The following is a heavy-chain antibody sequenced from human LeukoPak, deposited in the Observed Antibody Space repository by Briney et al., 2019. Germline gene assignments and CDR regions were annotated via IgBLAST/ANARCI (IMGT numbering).Heavy chain of an antibody. CDR3: VSFYETY. D-gene: IGHD2/OR15-2a*01. CDR2: INSDGSWT. Sequence: GGALRLSCAASGFTFSSYAMSWVRQAPGKGLVWVSHINSDGSWTSYADSVKGRFTISKDNAKNTVYLQMNSLRAEDTAVYYCVSFYETYWGRGTLVTVSS. V-gene: IGHV3-74*01. CDR1: GFTFSSYA. J-gene: IGHJ4*02.